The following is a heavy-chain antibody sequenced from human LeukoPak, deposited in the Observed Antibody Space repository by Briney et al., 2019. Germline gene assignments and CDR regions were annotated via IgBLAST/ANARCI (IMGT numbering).Heavy chain of an antibody. J-gene: IGHJ6*02. Sequence: PGGSLRLSCEASGFSFSSTGMHWVRQAPGKGPEWVAVIWYDGSNKYYADSVKGRFTISRDNSKNTVYLQMNSLRAEDTAVYYCARGRWDSGGLHGMDVWGQGTAVTVSS. D-gene: IGHD2-15*01. CDR3: ARGRWDSGGLHGMDV. CDR2: IWYDGSNK. V-gene: IGHV3-33*01. CDR1: GFSFSSTG.